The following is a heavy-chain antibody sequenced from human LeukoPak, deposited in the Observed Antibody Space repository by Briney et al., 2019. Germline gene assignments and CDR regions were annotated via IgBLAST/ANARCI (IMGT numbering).Heavy chain of an antibody. CDR2: IYYSGST. CDR3: ARYSRSWFDP. CDR1: GGSISSGGYY. Sequence: SETLSLTCTVSGGSISSGGYYWSWIRQHPGKGLERIGYIYYSGSTYYNPSLKSRVTISVDTSKNQFSLKLSSVTAADTAVYYCARYSRSWFDPWGQGTLVTVSS. D-gene: IGHD5-18*01. J-gene: IGHJ5*02. V-gene: IGHV4-31*03.